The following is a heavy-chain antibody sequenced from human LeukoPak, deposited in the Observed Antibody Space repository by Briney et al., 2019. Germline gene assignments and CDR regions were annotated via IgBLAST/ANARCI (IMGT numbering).Heavy chain of an antibody. CDR1: GFTFDDYA. Sequence: GGSLRLSCAASGFTFDDYAMHWVRQAPGKGLEWVSGISWNTGGIGYADSVKGRFTISRDNAKNSLYLQMNSLRAEDMALYYCAKDEFVASAFTGAFDIWGQGTMVTVSS. V-gene: IGHV3-9*03. CDR3: AKDEFVASAFTGAFDI. J-gene: IGHJ3*02. CDR2: ISWNTGGI. D-gene: IGHD2-8*02.